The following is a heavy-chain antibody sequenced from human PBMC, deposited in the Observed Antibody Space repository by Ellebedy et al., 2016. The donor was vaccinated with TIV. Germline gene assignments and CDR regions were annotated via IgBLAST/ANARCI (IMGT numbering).Heavy chain of an antibody. V-gene: IGHV3-23*01. Sequence: PGGSLRLSCAASGFTFSSYAMSWVRQAPGKGLEWVSSISGSGGSTYYADSVKGRFTISRDNSKNTLYLQMNSLRAEDTAVYYCAKTQTLYCSGGSCYYGAFDIWGQGTMFTVSS. CDR1: GFTFSSYA. D-gene: IGHD2-15*01. CDR3: AKTQTLYCSGGSCYYGAFDI. CDR2: ISGSGGST. J-gene: IGHJ3*02.